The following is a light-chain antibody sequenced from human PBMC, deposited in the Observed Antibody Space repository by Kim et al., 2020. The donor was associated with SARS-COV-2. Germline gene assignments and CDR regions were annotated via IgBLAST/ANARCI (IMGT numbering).Light chain of an antibody. CDR3: HQYGSSPQT. J-gene: IGKJ4*01. V-gene: IGKV3-20*01. CDR2: GAS. Sequence: EIVLTQSPGTLSLSPGERVTLSCRASQSVTSSSLAWYQQKPGQGPRLLIYGASSRATDIPDRFSGGGSGADFTLTISRLEPEDFAVYYCHQYGSSPQTFGGGTKVEIK. CDR1: QSVTSSS.